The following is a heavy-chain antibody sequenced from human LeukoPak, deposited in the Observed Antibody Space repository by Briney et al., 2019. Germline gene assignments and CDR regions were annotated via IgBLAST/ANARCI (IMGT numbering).Heavy chain of an antibody. J-gene: IGHJ3*02. V-gene: IGHV3-23*01. D-gene: IGHD6-19*01. CDR1: GFTFSSYA. CDR2: ISGSGGST. Sequence: GGSLRLSCAASGFTFSSYAMSWVRQAPGKGLEWVSAISGSGGSTYYADSVKGRFTISRDNSKNTLYLQMNSLRAEDTTVYYCARDQGIAVADQGAFDIWGQGTMVTVSS. CDR3: ARDQGIAVADQGAFDI.